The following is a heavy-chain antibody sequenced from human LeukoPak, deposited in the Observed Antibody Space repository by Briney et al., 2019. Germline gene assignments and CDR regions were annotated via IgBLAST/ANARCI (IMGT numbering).Heavy chain of an antibody. J-gene: IGHJ5*02. Sequence: PGGSLRLSCAASGFTFCLYTMNWVRQAPGKGLEWVSRIISSSGYIYYADSVKARFSISRDNAENSLYLQMNSLRAEDTAIYFCAREDYGSGWTGWFDPWGQGTLVTVSS. D-gene: IGHD6-19*01. CDR2: IISSSGYI. CDR1: GFTFCLYT. CDR3: AREDYGSGWTGWFDP. V-gene: IGHV3-21*01.